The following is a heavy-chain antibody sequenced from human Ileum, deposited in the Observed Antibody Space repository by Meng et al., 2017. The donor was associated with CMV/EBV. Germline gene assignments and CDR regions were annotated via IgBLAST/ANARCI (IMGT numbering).Heavy chain of an antibody. CDR3: AREGEDAYYNFDY. Sequence: KAAGYTVNKYAMNWVRQAPGQGREWMGWINTNTGHTTYAQGFTGRFVFSFDTSVSTAYLQISSLKAEDTAVYFCAREGEDAYYNFDYWGQGTLVTVSS. J-gene: IGHJ4*02. CDR1: GYTVNKYA. V-gene: IGHV7-4-1*02. CDR2: INTNTGHT. D-gene: IGHD3-10*01.